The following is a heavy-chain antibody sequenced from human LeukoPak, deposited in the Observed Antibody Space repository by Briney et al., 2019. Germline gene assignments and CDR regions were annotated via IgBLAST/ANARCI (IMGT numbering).Heavy chain of an antibody. CDR3: ARDQGGSGPTTYDY. J-gene: IGHJ4*02. CDR2: ISDDGSNK. CDR1: GFTFSRSW. Sequence: GGSPRLSCAASGFTFSRSWMHWVRQSPEKGLVWVSRISDDGSNKRYAESVRGRFTISRDNAENTLYLQMDSLRAEDTAVYYCARDQGGSGPTTYDYWGQGILVTVSS. V-gene: IGHV3-74*01. D-gene: IGHD6-19*01.